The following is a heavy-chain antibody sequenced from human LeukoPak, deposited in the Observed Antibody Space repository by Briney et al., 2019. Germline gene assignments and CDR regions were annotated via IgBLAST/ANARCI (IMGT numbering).Heavy chain of an antibody. D-gene: IGHD6-13*01. CDR1: GFTVSSNY. J-gene: IGHJ4*02. Sequence: GGSLRLSCAASGFTVSSNYMSWVRQAPGKGLEWVSVIYSGGSTYYADSVKGRFTISRDNSKNTLYLQMNSLRAEDTAVYYCASNGYSSSWFVGYWGQGTLVTVSS. CDR3: ASNGYSSSWFVGY. CDR2: IYSGGST. V-gene: IGHV3-53*01.